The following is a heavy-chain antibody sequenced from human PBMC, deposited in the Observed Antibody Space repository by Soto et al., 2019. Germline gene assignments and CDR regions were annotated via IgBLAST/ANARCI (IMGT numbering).Heavy chain of an antibody. CDR1: GFTFSSYS. J-gene: IGHJ6*02. CDR3: ARDLNRIAARPEMYYYYYGMDV. V-gene: IGHV3-48*02. Sequence: GGSLRLSCAASGFTFSSYSMNWVRQAPGKGLEWVSYISSSSSTIYYADSVKGRFTISRDNAKNSLYLQMNSLRDEDTAVYYCARDLNRIAARPEMYYYYYGMDVWGQGTTVTVSS. D-gene: IGHD6-6*01. CDR2: ISSSSSTI.